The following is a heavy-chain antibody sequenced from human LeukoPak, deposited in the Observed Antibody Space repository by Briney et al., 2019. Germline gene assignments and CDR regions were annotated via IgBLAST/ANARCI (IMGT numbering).Heavy chain of an antibody. D-gene: IGHD6-6*01. CDR1: GFTFSSYA. Sequence: GGSLRLSCAASGFTFSSYAMSWVRQAPGKGLEWVSAISGSGGSTYYADSVKGRFTISRDNSKNTLYLQMNSLRAEDTAVYYCAKAPYSNSTSGVWFDPWGQGTLVTVSS. CDR3: AKAPYSNSTSGVWFDP. CDR2: ISGSGGST. J-gene: IGHJ5*02. V-gene: IGHV3-23*01.